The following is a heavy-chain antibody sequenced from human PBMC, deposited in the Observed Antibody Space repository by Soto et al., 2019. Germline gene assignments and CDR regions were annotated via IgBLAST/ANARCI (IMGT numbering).Heavy chain of an antibody. CDR1: GYTFTSYG. J-gene: IGHJ5*02. V-gene: IGHV1-18*01. CDR2: ISAYNGNT. D-gene: IGHD3-22*01. CDR3: LIGFLFNYDSSGYSGWFDP. Sequence: ASVKVSCKASGYTFTSYGISWVRQAPGQGLEWMGWISAYNGNTNYAQKLQGRVTMTTDTSTSTAYMELRSLRSDDTAVYFCLIGFLFNYDSSGYSGWFDPWGQGTLVTVSS.